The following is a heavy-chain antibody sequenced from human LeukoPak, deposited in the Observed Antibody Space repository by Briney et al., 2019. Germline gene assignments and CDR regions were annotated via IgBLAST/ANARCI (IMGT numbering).Heavy chain of an antibody. J-gene: IGHJ4*02. CDR2: IYYSGST. CDR3: ARGRDFGVVTN. V-gene: IGHV4-39*01. CDR1: GGFISGSPYY. D-gene: IGHD3-3*01. Sequence: PAETLSLTCTVSGGFISGSPYYWGWIRQSPGKGLEWIGSIYYSGSTYYNPSLKSRLTVSVDTSKNQFSLKLSSVTAADTAVYYCARGRDFGVVTNWGQGTLVTVSS.